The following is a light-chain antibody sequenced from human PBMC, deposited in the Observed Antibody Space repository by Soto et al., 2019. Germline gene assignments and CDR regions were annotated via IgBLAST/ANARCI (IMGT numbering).Light chain of an antibody. V-gene: IGKV1-5*01. CDR1: QSISSW. CDR3: QQYNSYSWT. Sequence: DIQMTQSPSTLSASVGDRVTITCRASQSISSWLAWYQQKPGNAPKLLIYDASSLESGVPSRFSGSGSGTEFTLTISSLQPDDFPTYYCQQYNSYSWTFGQWTKVEIK. J-gene: IGKJ1*01. CDR2: DAS.